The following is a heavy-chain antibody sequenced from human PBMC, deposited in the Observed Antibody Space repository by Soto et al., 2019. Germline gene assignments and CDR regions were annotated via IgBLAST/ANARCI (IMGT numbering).Heavy chain of an antibody. Sequence: EVQLLESGGGLVQPGGSLRLSCAASGFTFSSYAMSWVRQAPGKGLEWVSAISGSGGSTYYADTVKGRFTISRDNSKNTLYLQMNSLRAEDTAVYYCAKGGRVVPENFDYWGQGTLVTVSS. D-gene: IGHD3-10*01. J-gene: IGHJ4*02. V-gene: IGHV3-23*01. CDR2: ISGSGGST. CDR1: GFTFSSYA. CDR3: AKGGRVVPENFDY.